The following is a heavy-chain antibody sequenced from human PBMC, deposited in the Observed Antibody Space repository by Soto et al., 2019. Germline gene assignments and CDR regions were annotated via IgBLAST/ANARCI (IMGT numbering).Heavy chain of an antibody. J-gene: IGHJ4*02. V-gene: IGHV3-48*01. CDR1: GFTFSSYS. Sequence: EVQLLESGGGLVQPGGSLRLSCAASGFTFSSYSMNWVRQAPGKGLEWVSYISSSSSTMYYADSVKGRFTISRDNAKNSLYLQMNSLRAEDTAVYYCARGDDSSGYYYVYWGQGTLVTVSS. CDR3: ARGDDSSGYYYVY. CDR2: ISSSSSTM. D-gene: IGHD3-22*01.